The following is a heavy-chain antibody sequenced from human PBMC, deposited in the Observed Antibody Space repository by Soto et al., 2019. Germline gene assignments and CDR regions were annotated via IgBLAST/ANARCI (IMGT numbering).Heavy chain of an antibody. J-gene: IGHJ4*02. Sequence: PGGSLRLSCAASGFTFSSYGMHWVRQAPGKGLEWVAVIWYDGSNKYYADSVKGRFTISRDNSKNTLYLQMNSLRAEDTAVYYCARDRGGRLQFRLGYYFDYWGQGTLVTVSS. CDR3: ARDRGGRLQFRLGYYFDY. V-gene: IGHV3-33*01. CDR1: GFTFSSYG. CDR2: IWYDGSNK. D-gene: IGHD5-12*01.